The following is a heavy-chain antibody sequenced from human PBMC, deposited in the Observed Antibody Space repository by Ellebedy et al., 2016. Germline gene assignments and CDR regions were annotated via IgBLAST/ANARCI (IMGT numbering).Heavy chain of an antibody. Sequence: GESLKISCAASGFTFSSYGMHWVRQAPGKGLEWVAVISYDGSNKYYADSVKGRFTISRDNSKNTLYLQMNSLRAEDTAVYYCAKSRRAVAGKTPDYWGQGTLVTVSS. CDR1: GFTFSSYG. V-gene: IGHV3-30*18. CDR3: AKSRRAVAGKTPDY. CDR2: ISYDGSNK. D-gene: IGHD6-19*01. J-gene: IGHJ4*02.